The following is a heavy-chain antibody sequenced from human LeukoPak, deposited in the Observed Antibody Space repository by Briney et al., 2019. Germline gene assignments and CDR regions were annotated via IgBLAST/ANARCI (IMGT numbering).Heavy chain of an antibody. CDR3: ARRSGYSSSWYGN. J-gene: IGHJ4*02. V-gene: IGHV5-10-1*01. D-gene: IGHD6-13*01. CDR2: IDPSDSYT. Sequence: GESLKISCKGSGYSFTSYLISWVRQMPGKGLEWMGRIDPSDSYTNYSPSFQGHVTISADKSISTAYLQWSSLKASDTAMYYCARRSGYSSSWYGNWGQGTLVTVSS. CDR1: GYSFTSYL.